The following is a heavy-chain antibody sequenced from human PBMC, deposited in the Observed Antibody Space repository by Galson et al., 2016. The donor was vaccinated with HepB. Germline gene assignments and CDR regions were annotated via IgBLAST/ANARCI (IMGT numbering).Heavy chain of an antibody. J-gene: IGHJ4*02. CDR1: GFTFSNYG. V-gene: IGHV3-30*03. CDR3: ARRHEYCPPVGCSVDY. Sequence: SLRLSCAASGFTFSNYGMHWVRQAPGKGLEWVAADSMDGRRKFYADSVKGRFTISRDNSNSMLFLQMSSLRADDTAVYYCARRHEYCPPVGCSVDYWGQGTRVSVS. CDR2: DSMDGRRK. D-gene: IGHD2/OR15-2a*01.